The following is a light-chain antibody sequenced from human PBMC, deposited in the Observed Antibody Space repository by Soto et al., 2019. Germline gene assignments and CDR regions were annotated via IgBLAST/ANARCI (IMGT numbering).Light chain of an antibody. J-gene: IGKJ4*01. CDR2: GSS. Sequence: EIVMTQSPATLSMSPRERATLSCRASQSVYSNLAWYQQKPGQTPRLLIYGSSTRATGIPARFSGGGSGTEFTLTISSLQSEDFAVYYCQQYNSWPLTFGGGTKVEIK. CDR1: QSVYSN. V-gene: IGKV3-15*01. CDR3: QQYNSWPLT.